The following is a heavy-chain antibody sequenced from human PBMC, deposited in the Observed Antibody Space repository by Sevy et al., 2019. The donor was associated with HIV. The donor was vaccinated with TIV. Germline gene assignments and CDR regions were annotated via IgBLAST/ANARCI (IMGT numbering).Heavy chain of an antibody. V-gene: IGHV4-61*02. J-gene: IGHJ4*02. CDR1: GGSIRSGTYY. CDR2: IYTTGST. Sequence: SETLSLTCTVSGGSIRSGTYYWNWIRQPAGKRLEWIGRIYTTGSTDYNPSLKGRVTISVDTSKNQFSLTLGSVTAADTAVYYCARSMVRGNTPHLDTFHYWGQGTLVTVSS. D-gene: IGHD3-10*01. CDR3: ARSMVRGNTPHLDTFHY.